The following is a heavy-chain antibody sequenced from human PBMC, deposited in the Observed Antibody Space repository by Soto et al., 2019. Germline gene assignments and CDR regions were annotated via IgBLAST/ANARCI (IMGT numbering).Heavy chain of an antibody. V-gene: IGHV1-18*01. Sequence: QIQLVQSGGDVKTPGASVKVSCTTSRYTFTSHGIAWVRQAPGQGLEWMGWISTFNGKTDYAQKFQGRVTMPADTITSTVQMELRSLRSDDTAVYYCARLLTEGATFREDAFDLWGQGTKVTVSS. CDR3: ARLLTEGATFREDAFDL. J-gene: IGHJ3*01. D-gene: IGHD3-9*01. CDR2: ISTFNGKT. CDR1: RYTFTSHG.